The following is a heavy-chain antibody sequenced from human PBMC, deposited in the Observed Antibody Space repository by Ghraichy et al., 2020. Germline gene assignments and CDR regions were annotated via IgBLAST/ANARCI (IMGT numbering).Heavy chain of an antibody. V-gene: IGHV1-69*13. Sequence: SVKVSCKASGGTFSSYAISWVRQAPGQGLEWMGGIIPIFGTANYAQKFQGRVTITADESTSTAYMELSSLRSEDTAVYYCATPAIVGATNLYSSPRAYYYYYMDVWGKGTTVTVSS. D-gene: IGHD1-26*01. CDR2: IIPIFGTA. CDR3: ATPAIVGATNLYSSPRAYYYYYMDV. CDR1: GGTFSSYA. J-gene: IGHJ6*03.